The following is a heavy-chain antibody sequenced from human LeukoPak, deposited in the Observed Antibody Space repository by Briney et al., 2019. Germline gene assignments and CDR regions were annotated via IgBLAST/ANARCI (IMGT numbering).Heavy chain of an antibody. J-gene: IGHJ1*01. D-gene: IGHD3-10*01. CDR2: IYYSGST. CDR1: GGSISSYY. V-gene: IGHV4-59*08. Sequence: SETLSLTCTVSGGSISSYYWSWIRQPPGKGLEWIGYIYYSGSTNYNPSLKSRVTISVDTSKNQFSLKLSSVTAADTAVYYCATHGPPVRGVIIGYFQHWGQGTLVTVSS. CDR3: ATHGPPVRGVIIGYFQH.